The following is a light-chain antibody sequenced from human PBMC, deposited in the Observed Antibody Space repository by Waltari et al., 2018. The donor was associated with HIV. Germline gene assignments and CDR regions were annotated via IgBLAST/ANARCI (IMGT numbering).Light chain of an antibody. CDR1: SSDVGGYNY. Sequence: QSALTQPRSVSGSPGQSVSISCTGTSSDVGGYNYVSWYQQHPDKPPQLMIYDVSQRPSGVPDRFSGSKSGNTASLTISGLQAEDEADYYCCSYAGIYTYVKFGGGTKLTVL. J-gene: IGLJ2*01. CDR3: CSYAGIYTYVK. CDR2: DVS. V-gene: IGLV2-11*01.